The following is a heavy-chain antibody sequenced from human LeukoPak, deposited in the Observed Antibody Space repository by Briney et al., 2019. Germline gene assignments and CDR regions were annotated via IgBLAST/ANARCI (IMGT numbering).Heavy chain of an antibody. D-gene: IGHD5-24*01. J-gene: IGHJ4*02. CDR1: GYSISSGYY. CDR3: ARQMGTSLDY. CDR2: IYHSGST. V-gene: IGHV4-38-2*01. Sequence: PSETLSLTCAVSGYSISSGYYWGWIRQPPGEGPEWIGSIYHSGSTYYNSSLKSRVTISVDTSKNQFSLKLSSVTAADTAVYYCARQMGTSLDYWGQGTLVTVSS.